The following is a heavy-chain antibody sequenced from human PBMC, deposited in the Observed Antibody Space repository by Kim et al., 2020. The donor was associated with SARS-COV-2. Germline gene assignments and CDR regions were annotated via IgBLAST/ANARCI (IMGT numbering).Heavy chain of an antibody. CDR1: GGSFSGYY. CDR3: ARLMPGGPGISNIVVVVAPRTPRWFDP. Sequence: SETLSLTCAVYGGSFSGYYWSWIRQPPGKGLEWIGEINHSGSTNYNPSLKSRVTISVDTSKNQFSLKLSSVTAADTAVYYCARLMPGGPGISNIVVVVAPRTPRWFDPWGQGTLVTVSS. CDR2: INHSGST. V-gene: IGHV4-34*01. J-gene: IGHJ5*02. D-gene: IGHD2-15*01.